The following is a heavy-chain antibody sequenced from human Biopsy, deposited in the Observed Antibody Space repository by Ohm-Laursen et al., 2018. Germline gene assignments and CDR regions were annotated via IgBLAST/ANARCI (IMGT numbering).Heavy chain of an antibody. Sequence: SLRLSCAASGFTFNDFAMTWVRQAPGKGLEWVAAIWYDGTNKYYAESVKGRLTISRDNSKNTLYLQMNSLRAEDTAVYFCARGGPHVRAGGSAFDYWGQGTLVTVSS. CDR1: GFTFNDFA. CDR2: IWYDGTNK. J-gene: IGHJ4*02. V-gene: IGHV3-33*08. D-gene: IGHD2-2*01. CDR3: ARGGPHVRAGGSAFDY.